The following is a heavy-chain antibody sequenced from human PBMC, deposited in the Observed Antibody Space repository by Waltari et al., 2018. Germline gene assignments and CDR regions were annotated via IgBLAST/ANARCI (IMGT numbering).Heavy chain of an antibody. Sequence: QVQLVQSGAEVKKPGASVKVSCKASGYTFTSYAMHWVRQAPGQRLEWMGWINACNGNTEDSQKFQGRVTISRDTSANTAYMELSSLTSEDTAIYYCARDLVTRGGWFDPWGQGTLVTVSP. CDR1: GYTFTSYA. D-gene: IGHD2-21*02. V-gene: IGHV1-3*01. CDR3: ARDLVTRGGWFDP. CDR2: INACNGNT. J-gene: IGHJ5*02.